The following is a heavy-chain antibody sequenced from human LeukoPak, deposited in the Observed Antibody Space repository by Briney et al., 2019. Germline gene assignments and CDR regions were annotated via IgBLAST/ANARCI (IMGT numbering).Heavy chain of an antibody. CDR2: LSYSGGYT. CDR1: GFTFGSYA. V-gene: IGHV3-23*01. J-gene: IGHJ4*02. CDR3: TKDFTLSGSCY. D-gene: IGHD1-26*01. Sequence: GGSLRLSCAASGFTFGSYAMSWVRQAPGKGLEWVSALSYSGGYTYYADSVKGRFTISRDNSKNMLYLQMNSLRAEDTAVYYCTKDFTLSGSCYWGQGTLVTVSS.